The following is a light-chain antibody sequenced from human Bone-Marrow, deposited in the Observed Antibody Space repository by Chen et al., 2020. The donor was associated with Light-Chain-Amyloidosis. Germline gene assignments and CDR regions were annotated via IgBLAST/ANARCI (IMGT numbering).Light chain of an antibody. CDR3: LQDYSYPRT. Sequence: AIQLTQSPSSWSASVGDRVTITCRASQGIRTDLAWYQPKPEKAPKLLIYAASSLQSGVPSMFSGSGSDTDFTLTISSLQPEDFATYYCLQDYSYPRTFGPGTKVDFK. CDR2: AAS. J-gene: IGKJ3*01. CDR1: QGIRTD. V-gene: IGKV1-6*01.